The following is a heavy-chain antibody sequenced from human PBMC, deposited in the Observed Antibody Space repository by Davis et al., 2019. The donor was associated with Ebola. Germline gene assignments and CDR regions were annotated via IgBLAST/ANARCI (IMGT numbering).Heavy chain of an antibody. CDR2: IYYSGST. Sequence: MPSETLSLTCTVSGGSISSGGYYWSWIRQPPGKGLEWIGYIYYSGSTSYNPSLGSRVTISLDTSKNQFSLKLSSVTAADTAVYYCARYSGTAMTTWGQGTLVTVSS. J-gene: IGHJ4*02. CDR3: ARYSGTAMTT. V-gene: IGHV4-31*03. D-gene: IGHD5-18*01. CDR1: GGSISSGGYY.